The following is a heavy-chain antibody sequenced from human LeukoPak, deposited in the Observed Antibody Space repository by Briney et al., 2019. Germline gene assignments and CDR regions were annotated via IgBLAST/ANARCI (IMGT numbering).Heavy chain of an antibody. J-gene: IGHJ3*02. V-gene: IGHV4-34*01. CDR1: GGSFSGYY. Sequence: SETLSLTCAVYGGSFSGYYWSWIRQPPGKGLEWIGEINHSGSTNYNPSLKSRVTISVDTSKNQFSLKLSSVTAADTAVYYCARGPETYYYGSGQNAFDIWGQGTMVTVSS. CDR3: ARGPETYYYGSGQNAFDI. CDR2: INHSGST. D-gene: IGHD3-10*01.